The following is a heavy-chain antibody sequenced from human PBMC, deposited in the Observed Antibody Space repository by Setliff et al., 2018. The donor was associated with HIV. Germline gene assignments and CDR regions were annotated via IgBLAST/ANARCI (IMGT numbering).Heavy chain of an antibody. J-gene: IGHJ4*02. Sequence: HPGGSLRLSCVASGLTFSNYWMSWVRQAPGKGLEWVANIKQDGREKYYVDSVKGRFTISRDNAKNSLYLQMNSLRAEDTAVYYCANGFHYGYLFDYWGQGTLVTVSS. CDR3: ANGFHYGYLFDY. V-gene: IGHV3-7*03. CDR2: IKQDGREK. CDR1: GLTFSNYW. D-gene: IGHD3-16*01.